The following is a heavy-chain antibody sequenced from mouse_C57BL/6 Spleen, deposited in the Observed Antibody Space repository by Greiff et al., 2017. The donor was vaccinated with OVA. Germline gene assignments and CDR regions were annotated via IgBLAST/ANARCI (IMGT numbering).Heavy chain of an antibody. CDR1: GYTFTDYY. CDR3: ARYSSCYAMDY. CDR2: IYPGSGST. J-gene: IGHJ4*01. Sequence: LVESGPELVKPGASVKISCKASGYTFTDYYINWVKQRPGQGLEWIGWIYPGSGSTKYNEKFKGKATLTVDTSSSTAYMQLSSLTSGDSAVYFGARYSSCYAMDYWGQGTSVTVSS. D-gene: IGHD2-5*01. V-gene: IGHV1-84*01.